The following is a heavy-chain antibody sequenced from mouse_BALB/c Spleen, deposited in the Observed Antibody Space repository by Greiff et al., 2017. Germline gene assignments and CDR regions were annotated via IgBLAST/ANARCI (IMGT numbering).Heavy chain of an antibody. Sequence: QVQLKQSGPGLVAPSQSLSITCTVSGFSLTSYGVHWVRQPPGKGLEWLGVIWAGGSTNYNSALVSRLSISKDNSKSQVFLKMNSLQTDDTAMYYCARERGGYDGAWFAYWGQGTLVTVSA. CDR2: IWAGGST. CDR3: ARERGGYDGAWFAY. D-gene: IGHD2-2*01. CDR1: GFSLTSYG. V-gene: IGHV2-9*02. J-gene: IGHJ3*01.